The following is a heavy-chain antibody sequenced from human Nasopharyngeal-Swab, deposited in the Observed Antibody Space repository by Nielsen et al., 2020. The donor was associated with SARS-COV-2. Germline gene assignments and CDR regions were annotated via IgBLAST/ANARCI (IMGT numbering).Heavy chain of an antibody. Sequence: ASVKVSCKASGYTFTSYGISWVRQAPGQGLEWMGWISAYNGNTNYAQKFQGRVTMTTDTSTSTAYMELRSLRSDDTAVYYCARDGDESLYYYYYMDVWGKGTTVTVSS. CDR3: ARDGDESLYYYYYMDV. V-gene: IGHV1-18*04. CDR2: ISAYNGNT. CDR1: GYTFTSYG. D-gene: IGHD4-17*01. J-gene: IGHJ6*03.